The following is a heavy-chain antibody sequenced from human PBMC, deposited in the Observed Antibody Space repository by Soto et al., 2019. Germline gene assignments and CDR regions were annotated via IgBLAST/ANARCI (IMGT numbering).Heavy chain of an antibody. V-gene: IGHV3-74*03. D-gene: IGHD2-15*01. J-gene: IGHJ4*02. CDR2: INTDGSVA. CDR1: GLTFRSYW. Sequence: EVQLVESGGGLVQPGESLRLSCAASGLTFRSYWMHWVRQAPGKGLVWVSRINTDGSVAMYVDSVKGRFTISRDNAKNTLYLHMNSLRAEDTDVYYCVKDMQVWGLDSWGQGTLVTVSS. CDR3: VKDMQVWGLDS.